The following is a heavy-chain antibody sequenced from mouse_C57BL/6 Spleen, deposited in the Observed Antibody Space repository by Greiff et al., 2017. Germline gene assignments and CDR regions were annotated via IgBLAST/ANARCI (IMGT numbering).Heavy chain of an antibody. D-gene: IGHD1-1*01. Sequence: VQVVESGAELVRPGASVTLSCKASGYTFTDYEMHWVKQTPVHGLEWIGAIDPETGGTAYNQKFKGKAILTADKSSSTAYMELRSLTSEDSAVYYCTIYYYGSSWFAYWGQGTLVTVSA. V-gene: IGHV1-15*01. J-gene: IGHJ3*01. CDR3: TIYYYGSSWFAY. CDR1: GYTFTDYE. CDR2: IDPETGGT.